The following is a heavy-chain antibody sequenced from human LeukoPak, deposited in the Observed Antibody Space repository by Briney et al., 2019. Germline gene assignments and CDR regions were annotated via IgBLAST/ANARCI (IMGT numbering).Heavy chain of an antibody. V-gene: IGHV3-53*01. CDR1: GFAVSSNY. CDR3: ARDNRVITIFGVVTRWWFDP. J-gene: IGHJ5*02. Sequence: GGSLRLSCAASGFAVSSNYMSWVRQAPGKGLEWVSIVYSDGRTFYTDSVKGRFTVSRDSSKNTLHLEMNSLRVEDTAIYYCARDNRVITIFGVVTRWWFDPWGQGSLLTVSS. D-gene: IGHD3-3*01. CDR2: VYSDGRT.